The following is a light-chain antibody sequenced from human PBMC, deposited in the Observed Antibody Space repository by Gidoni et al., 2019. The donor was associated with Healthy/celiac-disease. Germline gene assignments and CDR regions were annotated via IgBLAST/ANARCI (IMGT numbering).Light chain of an antibody. V-gene: IGKV3-15*01. J-gene: IGKJ4*01. Sequence: EIVMTQSQATLSVSPGERATLSCRASQSVSSNLAWYQQKPGQAPRLLIDGASTRATGIPARFSGSGSGTEFTLTISSLQSEDFAVYYCQQYNNWPPLTFGGGTKVEIK. CDR2: GAS. CDR1: QSVSSN. CDR3: QQYNNWPPLT.